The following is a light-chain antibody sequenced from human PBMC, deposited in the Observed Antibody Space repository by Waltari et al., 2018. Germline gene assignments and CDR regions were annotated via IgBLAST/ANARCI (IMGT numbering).Light chain of an antibody. Sequence: QSALTQPASVSGSPGQSITISCTGTSSDVGAYHYVSWYQQHPGKAPKLMIYDVNKRPSGVSNRFSGSKSGNTASLTISGLQAEDEADYYCSSYTSSNTWVFGGGTKLTVL. CDR2: DVN. CDR1: SSDVGAYHY. CDR3: SSYTSSNTWV. V-gene: IGLV2-14*01. J-gene: IGLJ3*02.